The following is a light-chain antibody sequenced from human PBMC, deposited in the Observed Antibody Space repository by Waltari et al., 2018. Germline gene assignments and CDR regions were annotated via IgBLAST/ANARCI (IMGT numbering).Light chain of an antibody. CDR3: MQALETPRT. V-gene: IGKV2-28*01. CDR1: QSILQNGYNY. J-gene: IGKJ2*01. Sequence: DIAMTQSPLSLPATPGEPASISCRSSQSILQNGYNYLDWYLQKPGQSPQLLISLGSDRASGVPERFSGSASGTDFTLRISRVEAEDVGVYYCMQALETPRTFGQGTKLEI. CDR2: LGS.